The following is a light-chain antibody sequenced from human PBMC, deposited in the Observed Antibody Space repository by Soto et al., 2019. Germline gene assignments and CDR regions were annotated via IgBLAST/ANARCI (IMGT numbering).Light chain of an antibody. Sequence: EIVLTQFPDTLSLSPGERATLSCRASQSVSSSALAWYQQKRGHAPRLLIHGASSRDTGIPDRFSGSGSGTDFTLTISSLEPEDFAVYYCQQYGSSPRTFGQGTKVEV. CDR3: QQYGSSPRT. J-gene: IGKJ1*01. V-gene: IGKV3-20*01. CDR1: QSVSSSA. CDR2: GAS.